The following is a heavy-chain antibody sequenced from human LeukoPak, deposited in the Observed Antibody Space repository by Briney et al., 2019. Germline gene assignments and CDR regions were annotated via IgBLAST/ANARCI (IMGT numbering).Heavy chain of an antibody. CDR3: ARSPYSSGWSGVDY. D-gene: IGHD6-19*01. CDR2: INHSGST. Sequence: PSETLSLTCAVYGGSFSGYYWSWIRQPPGKGLEWIGEINHSGSTNYNLSLKSRVTISVDTSKNQFSLKLSSVTAADTAVYYCARSPYSSGWSGVDYWGQGTLVTVSS. CDR1: GGSFSGYY. V-gene: IGHV4-34*01. J-gene: IGHJ4*02.